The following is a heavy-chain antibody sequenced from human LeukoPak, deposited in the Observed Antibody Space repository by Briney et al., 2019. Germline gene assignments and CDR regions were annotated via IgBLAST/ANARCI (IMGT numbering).Heavy chain of an antibody. CDR1: GFTFTNHW. CDR3: ARWTIWVGGFDY. CDR2: IKQDGSEK. V-gene: IGHV3-7*01. J-gene: IGHJ4*02. D-gene: IGHD2-15*01. Sequence: GGSLRLSCVTSGFTFTNHWMSWVRQAPGKGLEWVANIKQDGSEKYYVDSVKGRFTISRDNAKNSLYLQMNSLRAEDTAVYYCARWTIWVGGFDYWGQGTLVTVSS.